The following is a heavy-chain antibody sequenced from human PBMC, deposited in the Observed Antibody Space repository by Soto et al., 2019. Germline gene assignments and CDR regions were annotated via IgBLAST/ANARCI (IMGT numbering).Heavy chain of an antibody. D-gene: IGHD4-4*01. J-gene: IGHJ6*03. CDR2: ISDDGSNK. CDR1: GFTFSSYA. V-gene: IGHV3-30*18. CDR3: AKGLEYSNYYYYMDV. Sequence: GGSLRLSCAASGFTFSSYAMSWVRQAPGKGLEWVAVISDDGSNKYYADSVKGRFTISRDNSKNTLYLQMNSLRAEDTAVYYCAKGLEYSNYYYYMDVWGKGTTVTVSS.